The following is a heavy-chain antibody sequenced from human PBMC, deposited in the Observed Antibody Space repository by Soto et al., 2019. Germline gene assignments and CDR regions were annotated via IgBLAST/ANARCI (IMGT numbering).Heavy chain of an antibody. CDR1: GFTFSGYW. CDR2: IDGDGSRT. Sequence: EVQLVESGGGLVQPGGSLRLSCAASGFTFSGYWMHWVRQAPGKGLVWVSRIDGDGSRTNYADSVKGRFTISRDNAKNTLYLQMHSLRAEDTAVYYCARELASYNDYWGQGTLVTVSS. V-gene: IGHV3-74*01. J-gene: IGHJ4*02. D-gene: IGHD1-1*01. CDR3: ARELASYNDY.